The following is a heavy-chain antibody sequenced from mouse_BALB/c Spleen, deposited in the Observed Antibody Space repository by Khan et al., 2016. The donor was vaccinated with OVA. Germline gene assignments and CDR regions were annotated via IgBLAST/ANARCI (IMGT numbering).Heavy chain of an antibody. Sequence: EVQLQESGAELVRPGALVKLSCKASGFNIKDYYIHWVKQRPEQGLEWIGWIDPENDNTIYDPKFQAKALITAETSSNTAYLQLSSLASEYTAVYYCARSGYSAWFAYWGQGTLVTVSA. CDR1: GFNIKDYY. V-gene: IGHV14-1*02. CDR3: ARSGYSAWFAY. J-gene: IGHJ3*01. CDR2: IDPENDNT.